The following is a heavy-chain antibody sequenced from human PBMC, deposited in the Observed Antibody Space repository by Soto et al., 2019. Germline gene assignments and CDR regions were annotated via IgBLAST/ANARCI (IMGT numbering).Heavy chain of an antibody. CDR3: ARGGVTSLALLS. CDR2: INPNGGAT. CDR1: GYTFTGYS. D-gene: IGHD3-3*01. Sequence: ASVKVSCKASGYTFTGYSIHWVRQAPGQGLEWMGYINPNGGATKYAPRFQGRVTMTSETSIRTAYMDLSNLTSEDTAVYNCARGGVTSLALLSWGPGTLVTVSS. J-gene: IGHJ5*02. V-gene: IGHV1-2*02.